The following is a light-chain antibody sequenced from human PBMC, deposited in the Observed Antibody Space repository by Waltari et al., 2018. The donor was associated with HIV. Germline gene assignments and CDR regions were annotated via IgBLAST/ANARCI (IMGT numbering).Light chain of an antibody. V-gene: IGLV2-14*03. CDR2: DVS. J-gene: IGLJ3*02. CDR3: SSYTSSSTFWV. Sequence: LTQPASVSGSPGQSITISCTGTSSDVGGYNYVSWYQQHPGKAPKLMIYDVSNRPSGVSNRFSGSKSGNTASLTISGLQAEDEADYYCSSYTSSSTFWVFGGGTKLTVL. CDR1: SSDVGGYNY.